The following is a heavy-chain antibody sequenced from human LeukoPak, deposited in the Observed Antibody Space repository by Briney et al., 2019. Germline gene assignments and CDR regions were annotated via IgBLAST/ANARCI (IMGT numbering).Heavy chain of an antibody. V-gene: IGHV7-4-1*02. CDR2: IDTNTGNP. CDR3: AREDFWSGYSVGY. D-gene: IGHD3-3*01. Sequence: ASVKVSCKASGYTSISYAMNWVRQAPGQGLEWMGWIDTNTGNPTYAQGFTGRFVFSLDNSVTTVYLQISSLKAEDTAVYFCAREDFWSGYSVGYWGQGTLVTVSS. J-gene: IGHJ4*02. CDR1: GYTSISYA.